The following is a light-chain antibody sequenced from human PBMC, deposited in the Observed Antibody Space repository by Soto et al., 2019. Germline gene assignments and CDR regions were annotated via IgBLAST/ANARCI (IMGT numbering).Light chain of an antibody. CDR1: SSDVGRYSY. J-gene: IGLJ1*01. V-gene: IGLV2-11*01. CDR2: DVS. Sequence: QSVLTQPRSVSGSPGQSVSISCTGTSSDVGRYSYVSWYQQHPGKAPKLMIYDVSERPSGVPDRFSGSKSGNSASLTISGLQAEDEADYYCCPYAGTYTGVFGTGTKVTV. CDR3: CPYAGTYTGV.